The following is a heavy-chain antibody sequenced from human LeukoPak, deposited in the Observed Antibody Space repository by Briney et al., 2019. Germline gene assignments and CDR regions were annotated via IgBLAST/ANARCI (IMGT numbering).Heavy chain of an antibody. J-gene: IGHJ5*02. CDR3: ARVHVFAKLSVVRPREVNCFDP. V-gene: IGHV3-53*01. CDR1: GFTVSSNY. D-gene: IGHD2-21*01. Sequence: RTGGSLRLSCAASGFTVSSNYMSWVRQAPGKGLEWVSVIYSGGSTYYADSVKGRFTISRDNSKNTLYLQMNNLRAEDTAVYYCARVHVFAKLSVVRPREVNCFDPWGQGTLVTVSS. CDR2: IYSGGST.